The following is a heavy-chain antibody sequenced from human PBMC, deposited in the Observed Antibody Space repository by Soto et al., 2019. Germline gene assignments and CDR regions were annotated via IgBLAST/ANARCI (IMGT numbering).Heavy chain of an antibody. V-gene: IGHV4-30-4*01. CDR1: GGSISSGDYY. CDR2: IYYSGTT. J-gene: IGHJ4*02. Sequence: SETLSLTCTVSGGSISSGDYYWSWIRQPPGKGLEWIGYIYYSGTTYYNPSLKSRLSISLDTPKNQFSLKLSSVTAADTAVYYCARGYYESRDYYVGSPIFDYWGQGTLVTVS. CDR3: ARGYYESRDYYVGSPIFDY. D-gene: IGHD3-22*01.